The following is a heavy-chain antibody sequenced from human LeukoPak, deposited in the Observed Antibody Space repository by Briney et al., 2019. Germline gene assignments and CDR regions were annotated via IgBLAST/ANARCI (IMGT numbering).Heavy chain of an antibody. CDR3: ARARWGYYYGMDV. CDR1: GFPFSHFD. Sequence: GGPLRLPCAASGFPFSHFDMHWVRHTTGKGLEWVSGIGTAGGTYYSGSVKGRFTIYRENAKNSLYLQINSLRAGDTAVYYWARARWGYYYGMDVWGQGTTVTVSS. D-gene: IGHD1-26*01. CDR2: IGTAGGT. J-gene: IGHJ6*02. V-gene: IGHV3-13*01.